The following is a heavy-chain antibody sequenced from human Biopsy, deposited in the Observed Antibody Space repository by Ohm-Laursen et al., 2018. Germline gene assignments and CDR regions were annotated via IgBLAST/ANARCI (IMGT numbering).Heavy chain of an antibody. CDR2: ISYTGDT. CDR1: GDSISSYY. J-gene: IGHJ4*02. V-gene: IGHV4-59*01. Sequence: GTLSLTCTVSGDSISSYYWSWIRQPPGKGLEWIGYISYTGDTNYNPSLESRITISLDTSKNQFSLMLSSVTAADTAVYYCARSNGYGDYRFDDWGQGTLVTVAS. CDR3: ARSNGYGDYRFDD. D-gene: IGHD4-11*01.